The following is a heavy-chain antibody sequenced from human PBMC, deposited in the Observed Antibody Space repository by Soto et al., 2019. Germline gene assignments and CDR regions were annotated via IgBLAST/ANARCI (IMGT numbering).Heavy chain of an antibody. V-gene: IGHV1-3*01. J-gene: IGHJ5*02. Sequence: ASVKVSCKASGYTFTSYAMHWVRQAPGQRLEWMGWINAGNGNTKYSQKFQGRVTITRDTSASTAYMELSSLRSEDTAVYYCAREISVLRYFDWLKGFDPWGQGTLVTVSS. D-gene: IGHD3-9*01. CDR1: GYTFTSYA. CDR2: INAGNGNT. CDR3: AREISVLRYFDWLKGFDP.